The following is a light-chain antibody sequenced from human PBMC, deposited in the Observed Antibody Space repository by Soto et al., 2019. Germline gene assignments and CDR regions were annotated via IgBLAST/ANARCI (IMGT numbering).Light chain of an antibody. Sequence: QSALTQPASVSGSPGQSITISCTGTSSDVGSYNLVSWYQQHPGKAPKLMIYEGSKRPSGVPDRFSGSKSGTSAILAITGLQTGDEADYHCGTWDNSLSSHVFGGGTQLTVL. CDR3: GTWDNSLSSHV. J-gene: IGLJ7*01. CDR2: EGS. V-gene: IGLV2-14*02. CDR1: SSDVGSYNL.